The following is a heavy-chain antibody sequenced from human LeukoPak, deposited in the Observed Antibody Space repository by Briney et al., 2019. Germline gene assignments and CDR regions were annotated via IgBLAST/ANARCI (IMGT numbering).Heavy chain of an antibody. V-gene: IGHV4-34*01. J-gene: IGHJ5*02. CDR2: INHSGST. CDR1: GGSFSGYY. CDR3: ARGRRYSGSWYGRDGFDP. D-gene: IGHD6-13*01. Sequence: PSETLSLTCAVYGGSFSGYYWSWIRQPPGKGLEWIGEINHSGSTNYNPSLKSRVTISVDTSKNQFSLKLSSVTAADTAVYYCARGRRYSGSWYGRDGFDPWGQGTLVTVSS.